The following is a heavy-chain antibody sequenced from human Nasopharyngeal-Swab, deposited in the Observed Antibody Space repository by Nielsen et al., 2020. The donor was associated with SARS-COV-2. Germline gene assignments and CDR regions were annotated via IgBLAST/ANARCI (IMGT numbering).Heavy chain of an antibody. J-gene: IGHJ4*02. CDR3: ARDLGYGDYGEGFDY. V-gene: IGHV1-46*01. D-gene: IGHD4-17*01. Sequence: WVRQAPGQGPEWMGIINPSGGRTSYAQKFQGRVTMTRDTSTSTVYMELSSLRSEDTAVYYCARDLGYGDYGEGFDYWGQGTLVTVSS. CDR2: INPSGGRT.